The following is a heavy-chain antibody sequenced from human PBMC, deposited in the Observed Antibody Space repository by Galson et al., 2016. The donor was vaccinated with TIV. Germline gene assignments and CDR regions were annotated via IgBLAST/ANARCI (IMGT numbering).Heavy chain of an antibody. D-gene: IGHD1-1*01. Sequence: SLRLSCAASGFTFDDYAMHWVRQVPGKGLEWVSLISWDGENTFYADSVKGRFIISRDNSENSLYLQMNSLRHEDTALYYCAREAGTTDYLDFWGQGTLVTVSS. V-gene: IGHV3-43D*04. CDR3: AREAGTTDYLDF. J-gene: IGHJ4*02. CDR2: ISWDGENT. CDR1: GFTFDDYA.